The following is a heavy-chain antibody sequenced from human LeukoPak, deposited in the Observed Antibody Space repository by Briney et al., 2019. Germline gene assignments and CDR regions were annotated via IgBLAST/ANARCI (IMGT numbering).Heavy chain of an antibody. V-gene: IGHV3-33*01. D-gene: IGHD2-2*01. J-gene: IGHJ4*02. CDR1: GFTFSSYG. CDR3: ARDSAPYCSSTSCYGILDY. Sequence: GRYLRLSCAASGFTFSSYGMDWVRQAPGKGLEWVAGIWYDGSNKYYADSVKGRFTISRDNSKNTLYLQMNSLRAEDTAVYYCARDSAPYCSSTSCYGILDYWGQGTLVTVSS. CDR2: IWYDGSNK.